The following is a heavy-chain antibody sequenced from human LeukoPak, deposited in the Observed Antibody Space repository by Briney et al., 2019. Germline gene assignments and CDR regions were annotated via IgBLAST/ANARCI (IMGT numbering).Heavy chain of an antibody. D-gene: IGHD4-17*01. CDR3: ARGPTVTTFYFDY. CDR2: IYYSGST. CDR1: AGSISSGGYY. Sequence: SQTLSLTCTVSAGSISSGGYYWSWIRQHPGKGLEWIGYIYYSGSTYYNPSLKSRVTISVDTSKNQFSLKLSSVTAADTAVYFCARGPTVTTFYFDYWGQGTLVTVSS. V-gene: IGHV4-31*03. J-gene: IGHJ4*02.